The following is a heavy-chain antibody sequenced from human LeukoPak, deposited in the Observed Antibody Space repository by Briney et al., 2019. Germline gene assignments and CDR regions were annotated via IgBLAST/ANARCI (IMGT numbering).Heavy chain of an antibody. J-gene: IGHJ4*02. Sequence: SETQSLTCTVSGGSISSYYWSWIRQPPGKGLEWIGYIYYSGSTNYNPSLKSRVTISVDTSKNQFSLKLSSVTVADTAVYYCARAAMVRGVAIIDYWGQGTLVTVSS. CDR3: ARAAMVRGVAIIDY. D-gene: IGHD3-10*01. CDR2: IYYSGST. V-gene: IGHV4-59*01. CDR1: GGSISSYY.